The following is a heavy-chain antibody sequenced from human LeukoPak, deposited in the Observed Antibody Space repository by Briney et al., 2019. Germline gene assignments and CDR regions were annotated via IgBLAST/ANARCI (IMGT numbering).Heavy chain of an antibody. CDR1: GFTFSSYG. J-gene: IGHJ4*02. V-gene: IGHV3-33*06. CDR2: IWYDGSNK. Sequence: PGGSLRLSCAASGFTFSSYGMHWVRQAPGKGLEWVAVIWYDGSNKYYADSVKGRFTISRDNSKNTLYLQMNSLRAEDTAVYYCAKAAVAYPKDFDYWGQGTLVTVSS. CDR3: AKAAVAYPKDFDY. D-gene: IGHD6-19*01.